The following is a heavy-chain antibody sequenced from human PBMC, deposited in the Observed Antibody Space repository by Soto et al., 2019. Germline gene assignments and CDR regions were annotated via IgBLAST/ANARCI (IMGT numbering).Heavy chain of an antibody. CDR1: GFTFSSYA. CDR3: ARVVDYYDPYYYYGMDA. Sequence: GGSLRLSCAASGFTFSSYAMHWVRQAPGKGLEWAAVISYDGSNKYYADSVKGRFTISRDNAKNSLYLQMNSLRAEDTAVYYCARVVDYYDPYYYYGMDAWGQGTTVTVSS. D-gene: IGHD3-22*01. V-gene: IGHV3-30-3*01. J-gene: IGHJ6*02. CDR2: ISYDGSNK.